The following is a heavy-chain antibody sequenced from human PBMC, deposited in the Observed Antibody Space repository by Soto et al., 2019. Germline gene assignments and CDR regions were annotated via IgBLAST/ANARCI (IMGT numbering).Heavy chain of an antibody. CDR1: GFTFSSCG. J-gene: IGHJ4*02. D-gene: IGHD2-21*02. V-gene: IGHV3-30*18. CDR3: AKDKVPVVVTAPFDY. Sequence: QVQLVESGRGVVQPGRSLRLSCAAPGFTFSSCGMHWLRQAPGKGPEWGAVISYDGSKKYYADPVKGRFTISRDNAKNKLYLLMNSLRAEDTAVYYCAKDKVPVVVTAPFDYWGQGTLVTVSS. CDR2: ISYDGSKK.